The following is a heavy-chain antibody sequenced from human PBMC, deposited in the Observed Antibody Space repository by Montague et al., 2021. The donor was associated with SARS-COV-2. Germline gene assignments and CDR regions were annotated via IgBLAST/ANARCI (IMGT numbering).Heavy chain of an antibody. V-gene: IGHV3-23*01. J-gene: IGHJ4*02. Sequence: SLRLSCAASGFIFSSFAMTWVRQAPGKGLEWVSAVRNSGGSTNYADSVKGRFTIYRDNPNNILYLQMNGLRAEDTAVYYCAKEMWYLYYYDYWGQGTLATVSS. CDR2: VRNSGGST. CDR1: GFIFSSFA. D-gene: IGHD2-15*01. CDR3: AKEMWYLYYYDY.